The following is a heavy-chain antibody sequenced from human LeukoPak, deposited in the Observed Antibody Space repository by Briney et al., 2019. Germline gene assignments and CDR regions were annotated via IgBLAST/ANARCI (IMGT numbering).Heavy chain of an antibody. V-gene: IGHV3-74*01. CDR2: IKADGTTT. J-gene: IGHJ4*01. Sequence: GGSLTLSCAASGFGFSNFWMHWVRQGPGKGLVWGSRIKADGTTTVYADSVKGRFTISRDNLKNTLYLQMNSLRAEDTAVYFCAREADLSRYASSSPDYWGQGTAVTVSS. CDR3: AREADLSRYASSSPDY. CDR1: GFGFSNFW. D-gene: IGHD2-2*01.